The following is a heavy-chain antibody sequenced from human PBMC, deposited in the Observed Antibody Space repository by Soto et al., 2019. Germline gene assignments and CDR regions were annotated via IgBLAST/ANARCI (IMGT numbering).Heavy chain of an antibody. CDR2: IWYDGSNK. J-gene: IGHJ1*01. D-gene: IGHD6-13*01. V-gene: IGHV3-33*01. CDR3: ARDDNSNEGYFQH. Sequence: QVQLVESGGGVVQPGRSLRLSCAASGFTFSSYGMHRVRQAPGKGLEWVAVIWYDGSNKYYADSVKGRFTISRDNSKNTLYLQMNSLRAEDTAVYYCARDDNSNEGYFQHWGQGTLVTVSS. CDR1: GFTFSSYG.